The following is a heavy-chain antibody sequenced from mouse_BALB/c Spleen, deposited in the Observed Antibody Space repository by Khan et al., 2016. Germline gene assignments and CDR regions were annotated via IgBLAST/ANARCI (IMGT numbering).Heavy chain of an antibody. V-gene: IGHV5-4*02. CDR1: GFTFSDYY. CDR3: ARTYGNYGYFDV. D-gene: IGHD1-1*02. CDR2: ISDGGAYT. Sequence: EVELVESGGGLVKPGGSLKLSCAASGFTFSDYYMYWVRQTPEKRLEWVATISDGGAYTYYPDSVTGRFTISSDNAKNNLYLQMSSLKSEDTAMYYGARTYGNYGYFDVWGAGTTVTVSS. J-gene: IGHJ1*01.